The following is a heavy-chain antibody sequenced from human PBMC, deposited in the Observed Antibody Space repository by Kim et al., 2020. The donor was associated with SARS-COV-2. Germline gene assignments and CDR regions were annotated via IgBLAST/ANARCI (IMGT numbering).Heavy chain of an antibody. D-gene: IGHD6-19*01. CDR3: ARLVTIQWLERSLDP. Sequence: GESLKISCKGSGYSFTSYWIGWVRQMPGKGLEWMGIIYPGDSDTRYSPSFQGQVTISADKSISTAYLQWSSLKASDTAMYYCARLVTIQWLERSLDPWGQGTLVTVSS. J-gene: IGHJ5*02. CDR1: GYSFTSYW. CDR2: IYPGDSDT. V-gene: IGHV5-51*01.